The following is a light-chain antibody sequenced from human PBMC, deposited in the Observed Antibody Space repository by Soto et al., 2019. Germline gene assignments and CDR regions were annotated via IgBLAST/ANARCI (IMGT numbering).Light chain of an antibody. CDR3: QQRTT. CDR2: DAS. V-gene: IGKV3-11*01. CDR1: QRVSSY. J-gene: IGKJ1*01. Sequence: EIVLTQSPATLSLSPGERATLSCRASQRVSSYLAWYQQKPGQAPRLLIYDASNRATGIPARFSGSGSGTDFTLTISSLEPEDFAVYYCQQRTTFGQGTKVDIK.